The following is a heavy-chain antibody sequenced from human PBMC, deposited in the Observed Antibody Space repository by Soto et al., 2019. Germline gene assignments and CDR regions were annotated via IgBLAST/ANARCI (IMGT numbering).Heavy chain of an antibody. CDR1: GYTFTGYY. J-gene: IGHJ6*02. CDR2: INPNSGGT. V-gene: IGHV1-2*02. CDR3: ARVRVAGVYGMDV. Sequence: GASVKVSFKASGYTFTGYYMHWARQAPGQGLEWMGWINPNSGGTNYAQKFQGRVTMTRDTSISTAYMELSRLRSDDTAVYYCARVRVAGVYGMDVWGQGTTVTVSS. D-gene: IGHD6-19*01.